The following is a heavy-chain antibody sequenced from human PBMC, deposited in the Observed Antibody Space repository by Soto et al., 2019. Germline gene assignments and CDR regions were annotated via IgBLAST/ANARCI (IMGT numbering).Heavy chain of an antibody. CDR3: ASYFGGYNDIAY. Sequence: QVQLQESGPGLVKPSETLSLTCTVSGGSVSSGSYYWSWIRQPPGKGLEWIGYIYYSGSTIYHPSLTCRVRIPVDTRKSRSSLQLSSVTAADTAVYYCASYFGGYNDIAYWGQGTLVPVSS. D-gene: IGHD5-12*01. J-gene: IGHJ4*02. CDR2: IYYSGST. V-gene: IGHV4-61*01. CDR1: GGSVSSGSYY.